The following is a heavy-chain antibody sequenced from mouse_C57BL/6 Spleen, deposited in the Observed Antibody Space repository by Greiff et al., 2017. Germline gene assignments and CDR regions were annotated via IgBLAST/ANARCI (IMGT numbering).Heavy chain of an antibody. J-gene: IGHJ1*03. CDR3: ARSPYYGSSPYFDV. Sequence: QVQLQQSGPELVTPGASVKLSCKASGYTFTSYDINWVKQRPGQGLEWIGWIYPRDGSTMYNEKFKGKATLTVDTSSSTAYMELHSLTSEDSAVYFCARSPYYGSSPYFDVWGTGTTVTVSS. D-gene: IGHD1-1*01. CDR2: IYPRDGST. CDR1: GYTFTSYD. V-gene: IGHV1-85*01.